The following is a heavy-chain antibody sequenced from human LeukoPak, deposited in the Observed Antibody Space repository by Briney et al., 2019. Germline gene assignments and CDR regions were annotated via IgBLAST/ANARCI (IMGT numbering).Heavy chain of an antibody. CDR1: GASITIYDYY. D-gene: IGHD1-26*01. Sequence: SETLSLTCAASGASITIYDYYWVWMRLPPGKGLVSSGTISHTGTTYYNPSLLSRVSTSVDKSRNQLSLKLSSVTAADTAVYYCATREHEVRRPPGEYWGQGTQVTVSS. J-gene: IGHJ4*02. CDR2: ISHTGTT. V-gene: IGHV4-39*01. CDR3: ATREHEVRRPPGEY.